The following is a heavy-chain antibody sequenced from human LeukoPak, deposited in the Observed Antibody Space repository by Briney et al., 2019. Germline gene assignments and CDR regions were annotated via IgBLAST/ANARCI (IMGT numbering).Heavy chain of an antibody. CDR2: IFPSGGEI. CDR3: ATYRQVLLPFES. J-gene: IGHJ4*02. D-gene: IGHD2-8*02. CDR1: GFTFSTFA. V-gene: IGHV3-23*01. Sequence: GGSLRLTCAASGFTFSTFAMIWVRQPPGKGLEWVSSIFPSGGEIHYADPVRGRFTISRDNSKSTLSLQMNSLRAEDTAIYYCATYRQVLLPFESWGQGTLVTVSS.